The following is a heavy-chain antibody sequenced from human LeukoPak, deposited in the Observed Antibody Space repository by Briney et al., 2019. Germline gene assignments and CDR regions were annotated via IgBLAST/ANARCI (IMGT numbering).Heavy chain of an antibody. Sequence: SETLSLTCAVYGGSFSGYYWSWIRQPPGKGLEWIGEINHSGSTNYNPSLKSRVTISVDMSKNQFSLKLSSVTAADTAVYYCARDSSWYGARSPYYFDYWGQGTLVTVSS. CDR1: GGSFSGYY. CDR3: ARDSSWYGARSPYYFDY. J-gene: IGHJ4*02. CDR2: INHSGST. D-gene: IGHD6-13*01. V-gene: IGHV4-34*01.